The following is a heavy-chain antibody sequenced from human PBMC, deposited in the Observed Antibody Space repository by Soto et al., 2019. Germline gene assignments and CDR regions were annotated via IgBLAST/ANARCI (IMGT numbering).Heavy chain of an antibody. J-gene: IGHJ3*02. CDR1: EFTFSSYA. CDR3: AKGENTAMRVAFDI. Sequence: EVQLLESGGGLVQPGGSLSLSCAASEFTFSSYAMSWVRQAPGKGLEWVSAICGSGGCTYYADSVKGRFTISRDNSKNTLYLQMNSLRAEDTAVYYCAKGENTAMRVAFDIWGQGTMVTVSS. D-gene: IGHD2-2*01. CDR2: ICGSGGCT. V-gene: IGHV3-23*01.